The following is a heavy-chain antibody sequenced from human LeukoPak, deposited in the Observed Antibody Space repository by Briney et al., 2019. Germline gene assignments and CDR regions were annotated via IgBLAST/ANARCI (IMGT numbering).Heavy chain of an antibody. J-gene: IGHJ4*02. CDR2: IYYSGST. CDR3: AREGYDSSGYYFSRPPVDY. D-gene: IGHD3-22*01. V-gene: IGHV4-39*07. CDR1: GGSISSSSYY. Sequence: SETLSLTCKVSGGSISSSSYYWGWIRQPPGKGLEWIGSIYYSGSTYYNPSLKSRVTISVDTSKNQFSLKLSSVTAADTAMYYCAREGYDSSGYYFSRPPVDYWGQGTLVTVSS.